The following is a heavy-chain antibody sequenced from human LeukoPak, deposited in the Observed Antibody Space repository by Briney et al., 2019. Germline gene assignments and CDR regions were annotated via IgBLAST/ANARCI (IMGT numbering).Heavy chain of an antibody. Sequence: SETLSLTCAVYGRSFSGYYWSWIRQPPGKGLEWIGEINHSGSTNYNPSLKSRVTISVDTSKNQFSLKLSSVTAADTAVYYCATGSGSYFPAAYWGQGTLVTVSS. CDR1: GRSFSGYY. D-gene: IGHD3-10*01. CDR3: ATGSGSYFPAAY. V-gene: IGHV4-34*01. J-gene: IGHJ4*02. CDR2: INHSGST.